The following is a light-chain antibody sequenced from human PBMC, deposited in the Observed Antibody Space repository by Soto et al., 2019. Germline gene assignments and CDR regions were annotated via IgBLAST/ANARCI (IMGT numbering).Light chain of an antibody. CDR2: RND. Sequence: QSVLTQPPSASGTPGQRVTISCSGSSYNIGSNYVYWYQQLPGTAPKVLIYRNDQRPSGVPDRFSGSKSGTSASLAISGLRSEDEVDYYCAAWDGSLSGWVFGGGTQLTVL. CDR3: AAWDGSLSGWV. J-gene: IGLJ3*02. CDR1: SYNIGSNY. V-gene: IGLV1-47*01.